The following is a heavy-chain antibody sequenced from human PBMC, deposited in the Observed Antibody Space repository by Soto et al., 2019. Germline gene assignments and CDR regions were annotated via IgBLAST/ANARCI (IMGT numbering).Heavy chain of an antibody. D-gene: IGHD3-10*02. CDR3: ARDTGYVGGYNWFDP. Sequence: SETLSVTCTVSGDSINSAAYYWSWIRQHPGNGLEWIGYIYYRGDTYYNPSLNGRATISLDTSKNQFSLNLRSVTAADTAVYYCARDTGYVGGYNWFDPWGQGTLVTVSS. J-gene: IGHJ5*02. CDR1: GDSINSAAYY. V-gene: IGHV4-31*03. CDR2: IYYRGDT.